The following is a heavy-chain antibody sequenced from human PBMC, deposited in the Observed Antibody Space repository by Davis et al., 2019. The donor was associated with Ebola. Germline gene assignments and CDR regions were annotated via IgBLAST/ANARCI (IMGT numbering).Heavy chain of an antibody. CDR3: ASRPASAIPDF. CDR1: GGSISDYNYY. Sequence: MPSETLSLTCTVPGGSISDYNYYWGWIRQPPGKGLEWIGCVTKSGNAYYKPSLQSRVIISVDTSSDQFSLRMTSLTAADTALYFCASRPASAIPDFWGPGTLVTVSS. CDR2: VTKSGNA. D-gene: IGHD2-2*01. J-gene: IGHJ4*02. V-gene: IGHV4-39*01.